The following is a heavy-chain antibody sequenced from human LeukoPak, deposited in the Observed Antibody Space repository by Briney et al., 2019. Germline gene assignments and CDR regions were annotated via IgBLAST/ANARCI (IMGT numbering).Heavy chain of an antibody. D-gene: IGHD2-15*01. CDR2: INTNTGNP. Sequence: ASVKVSCKASGYTFTRYAMNWVRQAPGQGLEWMGWINTNTGNPTYVQGFTGRFVFSLDTSVSTAYLQISSLKAEDTAVYYCARARVIYCSGGSCYSPPGYWGQGTLVTVSS. CDR1: GYTFTRYA. J-gene: IGHJ4*02. V-gene: IGHV7-4-1*02. CDR3: ARARVIYCSGGSCYSPPGY.